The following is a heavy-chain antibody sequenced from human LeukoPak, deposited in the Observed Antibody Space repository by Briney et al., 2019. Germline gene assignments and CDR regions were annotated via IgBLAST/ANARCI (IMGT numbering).Heavy chain of an antibody. Sequence: ASVKVSCKASGYTFTGYYMHWVRQAPGQGLEWMGWMNPNSGNTGYAQKFQGRVTMTRNTSISTAYMELSSLRSEDTAVYYCAGIAVAGTFDYWGQGTLVTVSS. CDR3: AGIAVAGTFDY. V-gene: IGHV1-8*02. J-gene: IGHJ4*02. CDR1: GYTFTGYY. D-gene: IGHD6-19*01. CDR2: MNPNSGNT.